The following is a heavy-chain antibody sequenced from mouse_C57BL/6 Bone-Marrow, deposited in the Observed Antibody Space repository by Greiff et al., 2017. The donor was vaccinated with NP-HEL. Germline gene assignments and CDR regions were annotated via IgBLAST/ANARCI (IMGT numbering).Heavy chain of an antibody. CDR2: IDPSDSET. D-gene: IGHD1-1*01. V-gene: IGHV1-52*01. Sequence: QVQLKQPGAELVRPGSSVKLSCKASGYTFTSYWMHWVKQRPIQGLEWIGNIDPSDSETHYNQKFKDKATLTVDKSSSTAYMQLSSLTSEDSAVYYCARETHYYYGSSSLGVWGTGTTVTVSS. CDR1: GYTFTSYW. J-gene: IGHJ1*03. CDR3: ARETHYYYGSSSLGV.